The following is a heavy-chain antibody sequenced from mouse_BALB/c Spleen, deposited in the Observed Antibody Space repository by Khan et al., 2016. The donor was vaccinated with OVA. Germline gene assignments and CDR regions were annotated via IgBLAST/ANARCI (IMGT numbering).Heavy chain of an antibody. V-gene: IGHV14-1*02. J-gene: IGHJ3*01. CDR3: ARAGYSPWCAY. D-gene: IGHD2-3*01. CDR2: IDPENGNT. CDR1: GFNIKDYY. Sequence: VQLKQSGAELVRPGALVKLSCTASGFNIKDYYIHWVKQRPEQGLEWIGWIDPENGNTIYDPKFQGKANITADTSSNTAYLHFSSLTSEDTAVYYCARAGYSPWCAYWGQGTLVTVSA.